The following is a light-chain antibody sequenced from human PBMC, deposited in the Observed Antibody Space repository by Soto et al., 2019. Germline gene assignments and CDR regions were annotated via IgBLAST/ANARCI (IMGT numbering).Light chain of an antibody. CDR1: SSDVGGYNY. V-gene: IGLV2-14*01. CDR2: DVS. CDR3: SSYTSSSTLYV. J-gene: IGLJ1*01. Sequence: QSALTQPASGSGSPGQSITISCPGTSSDVGGYNYVSWYQQNPGKAPKLMIFDVSNRPSGVSNRFSGSKSGNTASLTISGLQSEDEADYYCSSYTSSSTLYVFGTGTKLTVL.